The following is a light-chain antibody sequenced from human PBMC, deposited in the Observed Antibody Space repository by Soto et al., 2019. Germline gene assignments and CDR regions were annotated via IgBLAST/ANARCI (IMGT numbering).Light chain of an antibody. Sequence: QSVLTQPPSVSGAPGQRVTISCTGSSSNIGAGYDVHWYQQLPGTAPKLLIYGNSNRPSGVPDRFSGSKSGTSASLAITGHQDEDEDDYCCQSYDSSLSVVFGGGTKVTVL. J-gene: IGLJ2*01. CDR3: QSYDSSLSVV. V-gene: IGLV1-40*01. CDR2: GNS. CDR1: SSNIGAGYD.